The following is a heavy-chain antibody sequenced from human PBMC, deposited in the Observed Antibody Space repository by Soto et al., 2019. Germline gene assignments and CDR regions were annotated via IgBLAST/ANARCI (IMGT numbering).Heavy chain of an antibody. CDR2: IDDTGAT. CDR3: AREMYTTRFDF. J-gene: IGHJ4*02. D-gene: IGHD1-1*01. CDR1: GVSISNGGYC. V-gene: IGHV4-31*03. Sequence: SETLSLTCSVSGVSISNGGYCWNWIRQHPGKGLEWIGYIDDTGATYYNPSLRSRVSMSVDTSRNQFSLRLTSVTAADTAIYYCAREMYTTRFDFWGPGTLVTVPQ.